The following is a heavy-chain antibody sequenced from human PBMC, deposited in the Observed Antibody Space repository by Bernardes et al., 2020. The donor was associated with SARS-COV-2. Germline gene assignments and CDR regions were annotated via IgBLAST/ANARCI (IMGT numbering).Heavy chain of an antibody. D-gene: IGHD4-17*01. CDR2: ISGNGGST. V-gene: IGHV3-23*01. CDR3: AKDMGDYSRFDAFDI. CDR1: GFTFSSYA. J-gene: IGHJ3*02. Sequence: GGSLRLSCADSGFTFSSYAMSWVRQAQGKGLEWVSAISGNGGSTYYADSVKVRFTISRDNSKNTLYLQMNSLRAEDTAVYYCAKDMGDYSRFDAFDIWGQGTMVTVSS.